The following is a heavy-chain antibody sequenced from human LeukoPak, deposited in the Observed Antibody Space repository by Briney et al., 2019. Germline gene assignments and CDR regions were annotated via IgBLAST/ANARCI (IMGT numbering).Heavy chain of an antibody. Sequence: PGGSLRLSCAASGFTFSRYAMSWVRQAPGKGLEWVSAISGSGGRTYYADSVKGRHTNSRDNYNSPLYLQMNSLRAEDSAVYYCAKETSSWPRLAGYWGQGTLVTVPS. V-gene: IGHV3-23*01. CDR3: AKETSSWPRLAGY. D-gene: IGHD6-13*01. J-gene: IGHJ4*02. CDR1: GFTFSRYA. CDR2: ISGSGGRT.